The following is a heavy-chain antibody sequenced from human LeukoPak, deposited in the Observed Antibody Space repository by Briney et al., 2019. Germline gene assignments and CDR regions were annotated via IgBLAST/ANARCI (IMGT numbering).Heavy chain of an antibody. V-gene: IGHV3-23*01. Sequence: GGSLRLSCAASGFTFSSYAMSWVRQAPGKGLERVSAISGSGGSTYYADSVKGRFTISRDNSKNTLYLQMNSLRAEDTAVYYCAKDGPYSSGWPREYYFDYWGQGTLVTVSS. D-gene: IGHD6-19*01. CDR2: ISGSGGST. CDR1: GFTFSSYA. J-gene: IGHJ4*02. CDR3: AKDGPYSSGWPREYYFDY.